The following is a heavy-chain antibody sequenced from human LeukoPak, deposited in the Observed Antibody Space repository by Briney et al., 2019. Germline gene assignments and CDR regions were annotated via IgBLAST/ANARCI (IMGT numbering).Heavy chain of an antibody. D-gene: IGHD3-9*01. Sequence: PGGSLRLSCAASGFTLSNYGMSWVRQAPGKGLEWVSSITNSGASTYYADSVKGRFTISRDNSKNTLYLQMNSLRAEDTAVYYCAKVLPDILTGYYWFDPWGQGTLVTVSS. CDR1: GFTLSNYG. J-gene: IGHJ5*02. V-gene: IGHV3-23*01. CDR2: ITNSGAST. CDR3: AKVLPDILTGYYWFDP.